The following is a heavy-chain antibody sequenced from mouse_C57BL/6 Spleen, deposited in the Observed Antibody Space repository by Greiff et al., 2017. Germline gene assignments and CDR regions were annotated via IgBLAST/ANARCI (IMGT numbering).Heavy chain of an antibody. CDR1: GFSFTSYG. CDR2: IWSGGST. D-gene: IGHD1-1*01. V-gene: IGHV2-2*01. J-gene: IGHJ3*01. Sequence: VQLQESGPGLVQPSQSLSITCTASGFSFTSYGVPWVRQSPGKGLEWLGVIWSGGSTDYNAAFISRLCISKDNSKSQVCFKMNSLQADDTAIYYCARITTVVAFAYGGQGTLVTVSA. CDR3: ARITTVVAFAY.